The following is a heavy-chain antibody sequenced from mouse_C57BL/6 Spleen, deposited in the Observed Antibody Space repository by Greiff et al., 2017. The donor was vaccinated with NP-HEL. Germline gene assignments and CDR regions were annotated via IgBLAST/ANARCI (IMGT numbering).Heavy chain of an antibody. V-gene: IGHV1-52*01. J-gene: IGHJ1*03. CDR2: IDPSDSET. D-gene: IGHD1-1*01. CDR3: ARRSSTEYFDV. CDR1: GYTFTSYW. Sequence: VQLQQPGAELVRPGSSVKLSCKASGYTFTSYWMHWVKQRPIQGLEWIGNIDPSDSETHYTQKFKDKATLTVDKSSSTAYMQLSSLTSEDSAVYYCARRSSTEYFDVWGTGTTVTVAS.